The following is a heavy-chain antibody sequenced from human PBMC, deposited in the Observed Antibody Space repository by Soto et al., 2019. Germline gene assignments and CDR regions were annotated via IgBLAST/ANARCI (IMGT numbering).Heavy chain of an antibody. V-gene: IGHV1-8*01. CDR2: MNPNSGNT. D-gene: IGHD6-6*01. Sequence: ASVKVSCKASGYTFTSYDINWVRQATGQGLEWMGWMNPNSGNTGYAQKFQGRVTMTRNTSISTAYMELSSLRSEDTAVYYCARRVFEYSSSSYEYYYYYMDVWGKGTTVTVSS. CDR1: GYTFTSYD. J-gene: IGHJ6*03. CDR3: ARRVFEYSSSSYEYYYYYMDV.